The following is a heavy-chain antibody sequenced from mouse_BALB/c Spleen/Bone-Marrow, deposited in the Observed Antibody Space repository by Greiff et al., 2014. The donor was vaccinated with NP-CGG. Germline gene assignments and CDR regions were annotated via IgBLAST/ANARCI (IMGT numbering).Heavy chain of an antibody. CDR1: GYSITSGYS. Sequence: VQLQQSGPDLVKPSQSLSLTCTVTGYSITSGYSWHWIRQFPGNKLEWMGYIHYTRDTSKNQFFLQLNSVTTEDTATYYCARDGSLYYFDYWGQGTTLTVSS. CDR3: ARDGSLYYFDY. J-gene: IGHJ2*01. V-gene: IGHV3-1*02. CDR2: IHY. D-gene: IGHD1-1*01.